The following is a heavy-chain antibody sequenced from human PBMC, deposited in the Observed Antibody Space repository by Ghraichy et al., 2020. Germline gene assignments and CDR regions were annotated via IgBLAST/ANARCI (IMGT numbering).Heavy chain of an antibody. CDR2: INHSGST. CDR3: ARRRGGQYDSSGYYYIDY. J-gene: IGHJ4*02. D-gene: IGHD3-22*01. Sequence: SETLSLTCAVYGGSFSGYYWSWIRQPPGKGLEWIGEINHSGSTNYNPSLKSRVTISVDTSKNQFSLKLSSVTAADTAVYYCARRRGGQYDSSGYYYIDYWGQGTLVTVSS. V-gene: IGHV4-34*01. CDR1: GGSFSGYY.